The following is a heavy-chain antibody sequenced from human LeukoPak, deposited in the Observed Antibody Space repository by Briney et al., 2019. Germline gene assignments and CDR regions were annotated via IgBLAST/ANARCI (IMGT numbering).Heavy chain of an antibody. J-gene: IGHJ5*02. CDR1: GINLDDYN. CDR2: ISRSSGNI. CDR3: TRGQVDPWENWFDP. Sequence: PGRSLRLSCAASGINLDDYNMHWVRQAPGKGLEWVASISRSSGNIGYGDSVKGRFTISRDNAKNSLYLQMNSLRAEDTAFYYCTRGQVDPWENWFDPWGQGTLVTVSS. V-gene: IGHV3-9*01. D-gene: IGHD1-26*01.